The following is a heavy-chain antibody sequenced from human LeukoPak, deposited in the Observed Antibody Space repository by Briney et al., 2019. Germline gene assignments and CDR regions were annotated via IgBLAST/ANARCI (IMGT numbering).Heavy chain of an antibody. Sequence: VASVKVSCKASGYTFTSYGISWVRQAPGQGLEWMGWISAYNGNTNYAQKLQGRVTMTTDTSTSTAHMELRSLRSDDTAVYYCARDYLHWYFDLWGRGTLVTVSS. CDR2: ISAYNGNT. D-gene: IGHD3-16*02. CDR1: GYTFTSYG. CDR3: ARDYLHWYFDL. V-gene: IGHV1-18*01. J-gene: IGHJ2*01.